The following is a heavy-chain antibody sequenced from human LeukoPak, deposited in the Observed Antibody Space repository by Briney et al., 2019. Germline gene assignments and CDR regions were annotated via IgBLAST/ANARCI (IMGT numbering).Heavy chain of an antibody. CDR2: IYYSGST. CDR1: GGSFSGYY. J-gene: IGHJ2*01. Sequence: TSETLSLTCAVYGGSFSGYYWSWIRQPPGKGLEWIGYIYYSGSTNYNPSLKSRVTISVDTSKNQFSLKLSSVTAADTAVYYCARLRAYGDYLSWYFDLWGRGTLVTVSS. V-gene: IGHV4-59*01. CDR3: ARLRAYGDYLSWYFDL. D-gene: IGHD4-17*01.